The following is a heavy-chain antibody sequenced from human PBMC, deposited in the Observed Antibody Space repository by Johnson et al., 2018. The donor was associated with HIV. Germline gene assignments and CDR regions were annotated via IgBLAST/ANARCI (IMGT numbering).Heavy chain of an antibody. V-gene: IGHV3-30-3*01. CDR3: ARGGLPMLVGAGESAFDI. J-gene: IGHJ3*02. CDR2: ISYDGSNK. CDR1: GFTFSSYA. Sequence: VQLVESGGGVVRPGGSLRLSCAASGFTFSSYAMSWVRQAPGKGLEWVAVISYDGSNKYYADSVKGRFTISRDNSKNTLYLQMNSLRAEDTAVYYCARGGLPMLVGAGESAFDIWGQGTMVTVSS. D-gene: IGHD1-26*01.